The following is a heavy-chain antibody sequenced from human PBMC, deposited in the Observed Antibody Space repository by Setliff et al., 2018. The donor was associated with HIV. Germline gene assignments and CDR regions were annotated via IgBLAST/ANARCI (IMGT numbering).Heavy chain of an antibody. CDR1: GGSINISSYY. CDR2: MYYSGST. J-gene: IGHJ3*02. CDR3: ARPRYTYGTPPAFDI. D-gene: IGHD5-18*01. Sequence: SETLSLTCTVSGGSINISSYYWGWIRQPPGKGLEWIGSMYYSGSTYQNLSLKRRVTISVDMSKNQFSLKLSSVTAADTAVYYCARPRYTYGTPPAFDIWGRGTVVTVSS. V-gene: IGHV4-39*01.